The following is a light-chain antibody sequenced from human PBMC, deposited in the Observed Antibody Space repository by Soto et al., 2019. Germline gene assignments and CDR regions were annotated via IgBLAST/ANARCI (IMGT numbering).Light chain of an antibody. J-gene: IGLJ1*01. CDR3: SSYTSSSTLPYV. CDR1: SSGVGGYNY. V-gene: IGLV2-14*01. CDR2: DVS. Sequence: QSVLTQPASVSGSPGQSITISCTGTSSGVGGYNYVSWYQQHPGKAPKLMIYDVSNRPSGVSNRFSGSKSGNTASLTISGLQAEDEADYYCSSYTSSSTLPYVFGTGTKVNVL.